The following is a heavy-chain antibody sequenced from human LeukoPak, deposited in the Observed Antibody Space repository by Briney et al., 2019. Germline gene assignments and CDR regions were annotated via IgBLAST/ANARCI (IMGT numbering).Heavy chain of an antibody. J-gene: IGHJ4*02. CDR2: ISGSGGST. D-gene: IGHD6-19*01. CDR3: AKTTAVAGPSHFDY. Sequence: PEGSLRLSCAASGFTFDDYAMHWVRQAPGKGLEWVSAISGSGGSTYYADSVKGRFTISRDNSKNTLYLQMNSLRAEDTAVYYCAKTTAVAGPSHFDYWGQGTLVTVSS. V-gene: IGHV3-23*01. CDR1: GFTFDDYA.